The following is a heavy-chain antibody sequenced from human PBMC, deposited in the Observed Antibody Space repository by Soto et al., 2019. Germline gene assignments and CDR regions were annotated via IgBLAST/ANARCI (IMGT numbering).Heavy chain of an antibody. D-gene: IGHD2-2*01. Sequence: ASVTVSCKASGYTFTSHDINWMRQDTGQGLEWMGWMNPNSGHTNYAQKFQGRVTMTRDTSISTAYMELTNLRSEDTAIYYCASDMSTTWGQGTLVTVS. CDR2: MNPNSGHT. CDR3: ASDMSTT. J-gene: IGHJ5*02. V-gene: IGHV1-8*01. CDR1: GYTFTSHD.